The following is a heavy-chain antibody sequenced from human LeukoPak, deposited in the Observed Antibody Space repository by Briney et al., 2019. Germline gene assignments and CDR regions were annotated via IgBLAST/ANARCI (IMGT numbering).Heavy chain of an antibody. CDR1: GYSLTSYW. V-gene: IGHV5-51*01. CDR3: ARRQGCSSTSCPPDS. Sequence: GESLKISCKDSGYSLTSYWIGWVRQMPGKGLEWMGIIYPGDSDTRYSPSFQGQVTISADKSINTAYLQWSSLKASDTAIYYCARRQGCSSTSCPPDSWGQGTLVTVSS. D-gene: IGHD2-2*01. CDR2: IYPGDSDT. J-gene: IGHJ4*02.